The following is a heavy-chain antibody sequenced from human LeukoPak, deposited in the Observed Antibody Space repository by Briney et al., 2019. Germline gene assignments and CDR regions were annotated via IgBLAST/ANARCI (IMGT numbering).Heavy chain of an antibody. Sequence: PSETLSLTCTVSGDSISSSNYYWDWIRQPPGKGLEWIASIFYSGGTYSNPSLKSRVTISVDTSKNQFSLKLTSVTAADTAEYYCARRFPYRRDSFDYWGQGTLVTVSS. CDR2: IFYSGGT. CDR3: ARRFPYRRDSFDY. D-gene: IGHD3-3*01. CDR1: GDSISSSNYY. V-gene: IGHV4-39*01. J-gene: IGHJ4*02.